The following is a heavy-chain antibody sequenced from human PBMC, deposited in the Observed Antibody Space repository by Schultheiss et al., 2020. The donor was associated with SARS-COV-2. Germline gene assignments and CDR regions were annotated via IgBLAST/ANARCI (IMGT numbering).Heavy chain of an antibody. J-gene: IGHJ2*01. Sequence: GESLKISCSASGFTFSSYAMHWVRQAPGKGLEYVSAISSNGGSTYYADSVKGRFTISRDNSKNTLYLQMSSLRAEDTAVYYCADIVVVPAAISYWYFDLWGRGTLVTVSS. D-gene: IGHD2-2*01. CDR3: ADIVVVPAAISYWYFDL. CDR2: ISSNGGST. V-gene: IGHV3-64D*06. CDR1: GFTFSSYA.